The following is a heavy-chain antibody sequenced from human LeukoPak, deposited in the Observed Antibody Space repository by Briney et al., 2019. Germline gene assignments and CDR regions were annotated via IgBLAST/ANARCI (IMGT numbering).Heavy chain of an antibody. CDR2: LGPDGSSS. CDR3: AKDPKAYYYDSSGYYHDY. CDR1: GFSFGNFW. D-gene: IGHD3-22*01. V-gene: IGHV3-74*03. J-gene: IGHJ4*02. Sequence: GGSLRLSCAVSGFSFGNFWMHWVRQAPGNGLVCVSRLGPDGSSSTYADSVRGRFTVYRDNAKNKLYLQMNSLRAEDTAVYYCAKDPKAYYYDSSGYYHDYWGQGTLVTVSS.